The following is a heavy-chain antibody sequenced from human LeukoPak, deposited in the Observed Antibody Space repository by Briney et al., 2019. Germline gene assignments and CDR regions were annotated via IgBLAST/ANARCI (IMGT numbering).Heavy chain of an antibody. V-gene: IGHV3-21*01. CDR1: GFTFSSYS. CDR3: AKSSDYGDYLIDY. J-gene: IGHJ4*02. D-gene: IGHD4-17*01. Sequence: GGSLRLSCAASGFTFSSYSMNWVRQAPGKGLEWVSSISSSSSYIYYADSVKGRFTISRDNAKNSLYLQMNSLRAEDTAVYYCAKSSDYGDYLIDYWGQGTLVTVSS. CDR2: ISSSSSYI.